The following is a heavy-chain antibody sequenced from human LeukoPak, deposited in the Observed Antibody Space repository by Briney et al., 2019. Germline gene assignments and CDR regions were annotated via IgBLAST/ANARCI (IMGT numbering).Heavy chain of an antibody. V-gene: IGHV3-30*02. D-gene: IGHD3-10*01. Sequence: QAGGSLRLSCAASGVTFNNYGMHWVRQAPGKGLEWLAFIRYDGSNTYYADSVKGRFTVSRDDSKNTLYLQMNSLRVEDTAVYYCAREWSGFGELPDYWGQGTLVTVSS. CDR3: AREWSGFGELPDY. CDR2: IRYDGSNT. J-gene: IGHJ4*02. CDR1: GVTFNNYG.